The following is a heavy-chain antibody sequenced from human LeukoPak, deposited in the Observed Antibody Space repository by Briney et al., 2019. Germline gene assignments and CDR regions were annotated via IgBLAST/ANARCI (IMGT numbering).Heavy chain of an antibody. J-gene: IGHJ2*01. CDR3: ARRSCYRLYWYFDL. Sequence: SETLSLTCTDSGGSISSYYWSWIRQPPGKGLEWIGYIYYSGRTNYNPSLQSRVTISVDTSKNQFSLKLSSVTAADAALYYCARRSCYRLYWYFDLWGRGTLVTVSS. V-gene: IGHV4-59*01. D-gene: IGHD3-22*01. CDR1: GGSISSYY. CDR2: IYYSGRT.